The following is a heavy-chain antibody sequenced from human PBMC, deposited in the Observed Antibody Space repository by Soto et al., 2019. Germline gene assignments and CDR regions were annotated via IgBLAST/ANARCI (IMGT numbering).Heavy chain of an antibody. D-gene: IGHD1-26*01. CDR2: IDPGGGST. Sequence: QVQLVESGAEVKKPGASVKVSCKASGYTFTASYMHWVRQAPGQGLEWMGIIDPGGGSTSYSQKFQGRVTMTRDTSTSTVYMELNSLRSEDTAVFYCARDSGHYYRSDAVDKWGQGTMVTVSS. CDR1: GYTFTASY. J-gene: IGHJ3*02. V-gene: IGHV1-46*01. CDR3: ARDSGHYYRSDAVDK.